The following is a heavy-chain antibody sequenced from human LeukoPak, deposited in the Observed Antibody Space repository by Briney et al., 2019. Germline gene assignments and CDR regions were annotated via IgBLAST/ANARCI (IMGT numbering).Heavy chain of an antibody. J-gene: IGHJ6*03. CDR2: ISAYNGNT. CDR1: GYTFTSYG. V-gene: IGHV1-18*01. CDR3: ARGRELRLYYYYYMDV. D-gene: IGHD1-26*01. Sequence: ASVKVSCKASGYTFTSYGISWVRQAPGQGLEWMGWISAYNGNTNYAQKLQGRVTMTTDTSTSTAYMELRSLRSEDTAVYYCARGRELRLYYYYYMDVWGKGTTVTVSS.